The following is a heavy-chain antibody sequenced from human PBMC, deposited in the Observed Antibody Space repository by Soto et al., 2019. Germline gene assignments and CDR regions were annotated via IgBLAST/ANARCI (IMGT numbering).Heavy chain of an antibody. CDR2: INAGNGNT. V-gene: IGHV1-3*01. CDR3: ARVTAAAGTILFDY. D-gene: IGHD6-13*01. J-gene: IGHJ4*02. CDR1: GYTFTSYA. Sequence: ASVKVSCKASGYTFTSYAMHWVRQAPGQRLEWMGWINAGNGNTKYSQKFQGRVTITRDTSASTAYMELSSLRSEDTAVYYCARVTAAAGTILFDYWGQGTLVTVSS.